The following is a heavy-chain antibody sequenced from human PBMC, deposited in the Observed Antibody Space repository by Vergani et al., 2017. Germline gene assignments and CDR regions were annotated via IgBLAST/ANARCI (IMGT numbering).Heavy chain of an antibody. V-gene: IGHV4-59*08. D-gene: IGHD3/OR15-3a*01. CDR2: IYYSGST. J-gene: IGHJ3*02. CDR1: GGSISSYY. CDR3: ARHGLVMCAFDI. Sequence: QVQLQESGPGLVKPSETLSLTCTVSGGSISSYYWSWIRQPPGKGLEWIGYIYYSGSTNYNPSLKSLVTISVDTSKNQFSLKLSSVTAADTAVYYCARHGLVMCAFDIWGQGTIVTVSS.